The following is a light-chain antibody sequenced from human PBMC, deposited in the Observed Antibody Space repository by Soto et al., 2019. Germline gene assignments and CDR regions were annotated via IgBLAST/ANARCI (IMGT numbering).Light chain of an antibody. V-gene: IGLV2-14*01. CDR2: DVR. CDR1: SSDVGGYNY. Sequence: QLVLTQPASVSGSPGQSITISCTGTSSDVGGYNYVSWYQQHPGKAPKLMIYDVRHRPSGVSNRFSGSKSGNTAPLTISGLQAEDEDDYYCSSHTSSSTLVFGGGTKLTVL. J-gene: IGLJ3*02. CDR3: SSHTSSSTLV.